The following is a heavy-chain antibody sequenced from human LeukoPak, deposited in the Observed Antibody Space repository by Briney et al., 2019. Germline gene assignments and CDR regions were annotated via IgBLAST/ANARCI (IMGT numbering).Heavy chain of an antibody. D-gene: IGHD6-6*01. Sequence: SVTVSFKVCLYTHTELSMHWVRQARARGLEWMGGFDPEDGETIYAQKFQGRVTMTQDKSTDTPYMELSSLRSEDTDVYYCATDSFVQYFDYWGQGTLVTVSS. CDR1: LYTHTELS. CDR2: FDPEDGET. CDR3: ATDSFVQYFDY. V-gene: IGHV1-24*01. J-gene: IGHJ4*02.